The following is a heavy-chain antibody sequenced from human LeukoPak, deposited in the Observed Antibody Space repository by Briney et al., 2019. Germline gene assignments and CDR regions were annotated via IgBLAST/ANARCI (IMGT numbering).Heavy chain of an antibody. CDR1: GYSFTNYG. CDR3: ARVGRDCSTIHCHWGDWLDP. V-gene: IGHV1-18*01. CDR2: VSGSTGST. D-gene: IGHD2-2*01. J-gene: IGHJ5*02. Sequence: ASVRVSCKASGYSFTNYGITWVREAPGQGPEWMGWVSGSTGSTHYAQSVQGRVTMTTDTSTGTAYMELRSLRSDDTAVYYCARVGRDCSTIHCHWGDWLDPWGQGTQVIVSS.